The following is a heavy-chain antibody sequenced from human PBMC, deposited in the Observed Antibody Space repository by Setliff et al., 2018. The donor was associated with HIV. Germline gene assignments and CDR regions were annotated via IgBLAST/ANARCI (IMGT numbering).Heavy chain of an antibody. CDR2: ISHSENI. CDR3: ARGREVIRDTYYSYFYMDV. Sequence: PSETLSLTCAVSGYSISSDYYWGWIRQSPGKGLEWLGSISHSENINQNPSLRSGFTLSVDTSKNQFSLTLNSVTAADTAVYYCARGREVIRDTYYSYFYMDVWSRGTPVTVS. D-gene: IGHD5-18*01. CDR1: GYSISSDYY. V-gene: IGHV4-38-2*01. J-gene: IGHJ6*03.